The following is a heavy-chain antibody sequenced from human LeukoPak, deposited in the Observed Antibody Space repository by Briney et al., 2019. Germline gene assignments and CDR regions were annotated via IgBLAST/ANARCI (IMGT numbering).Heavy chain of an antibody. Sequence: ASVKVSCKASGSTFTDYYMHWVRQAPGQGLEWMGWINPNSGGTNFAQKFQGRVTMTRDTSISTAYMELSSLRSEDTAVYYCASGFGWLLTANLDYWGQGTLVTVSS. V-gene: IGHV1-2*02. CDR2: INPNSGGT. CDR1: GSTFTDYY. J-gene: IGHJ4*02. CDR3: ASGFGWLLTANLDY. D-gene: IGHD3-10*01.